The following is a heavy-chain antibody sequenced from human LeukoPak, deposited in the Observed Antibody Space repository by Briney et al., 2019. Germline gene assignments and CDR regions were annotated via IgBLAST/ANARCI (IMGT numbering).Heavy chain of an antibody. D-gene: IGHD6-19*01. V-gene: IGHV4-31*03. CDR3: ASGAVAGIGWAGREFDY. CDR2: IYYSGST. Sequence: SETLSLTCTVSGGSISSGGYYWSWIRQHPGKGLEWIGYIYYSGSTYYNPSLKSRVTISVDTSKNQFSLKLSSVTAADTAVYYCASGAVAGIGWAGREFDYWGQGTLVTVSS. J-gene: IGHJ4*02. CDR1: GGSISSGGYY.